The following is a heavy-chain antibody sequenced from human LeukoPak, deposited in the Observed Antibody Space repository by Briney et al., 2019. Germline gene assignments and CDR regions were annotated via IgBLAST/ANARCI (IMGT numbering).Heavy chain of an antibody. CDR3: ARRPYSSSWHHFDY. CDR2: IKPDGSST. V-gene: IGHV3-74*01. D-gene: IGHD6-13*01. CDR1: GFAFSTYW. J-gene: IGHJ4*02. Sequence: PGGSLRLSCAASGFAFSTYWMYWVRQAPGKGLVWVSRIKPDGSSTSYADSVKGRFTISRDNAKNSLYLQMNSLRAEDTAVYYCARRPYSSSWHHFDYWGQGTLVTVSS.